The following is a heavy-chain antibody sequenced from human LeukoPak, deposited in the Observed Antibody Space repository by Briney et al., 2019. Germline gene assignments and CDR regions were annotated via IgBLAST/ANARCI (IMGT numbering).Heavy chain of an antibody. V-gene: IGHV1-18*01. CDR3: ARDWVVGVVVVAAGY. CDR2: ISTYNGNT. CDR1: GYPFTSYG. Sequence: ASVKVSCKASGYPFTSYGISWVRQAPGQGLEWMGWISTYNGNTNYAQKFQHIVTMTTDTSTSTAYMELKSLRSDDTAVYYCARDWVVGVVVVAAGYWGQGTLVTVSS. J-gene: IGHJ4*02. D-gene: IGHD2-15*01.